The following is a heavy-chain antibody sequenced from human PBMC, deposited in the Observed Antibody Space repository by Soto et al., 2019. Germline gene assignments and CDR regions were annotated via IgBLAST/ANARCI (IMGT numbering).Heavy chain of an antibody. CDR2: INHSGST. J-gene: IGHJ4*02. CDR3: ARYCGGDCYGYYFDY. CDR1: GGSFSGYY. D-gene: IGHD2-21*02. V-gene: IGHV4-34*01. Sequence: SETLSLTCAVYGGSFSGYYWSWIRQPPGKGLEWIGEINHSGSTNYNPSLKSRVTISVDTSKNQFSLKLSSVTAADTAVYYCARYCGGDCYGYYFDYWGQGTLVTV.